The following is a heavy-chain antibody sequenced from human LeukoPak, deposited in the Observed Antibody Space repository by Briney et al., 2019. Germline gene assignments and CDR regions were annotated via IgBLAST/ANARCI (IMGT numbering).Heavy chain of an antibody. CDR1: GDFISPYY. CDR2: IYPSGGT. Sequence: AETLSLTCTVSGDFISPYYWSWIRQPAGKELEWIGRIYPSGGTNYNPSLKSRLTMSIHTSKNQFSLNLTSVTAADTAVYFCARGPLSTGYFDFWGQGALVTVSS. J-gene: IGHJ4*02. CDR3: ARGPLSTGYFDF. V-gene: IGHV4-4*07. D-gene: IGHD2-8*02.